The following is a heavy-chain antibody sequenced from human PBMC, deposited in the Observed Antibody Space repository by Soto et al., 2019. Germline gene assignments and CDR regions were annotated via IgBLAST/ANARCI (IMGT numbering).Heavy chain of an antibody. CDR2: IYYSGSA. D-gene: IGHD4-17*01. V-gene: IGHV4-30-4*01. CDR1: GGSISSGDYY. Sequence: SETLCLTCTVSGGSISSGDYYWSWIRQPPGKGLEWIGYIYYSGSANYNPSLKNRVSMSVDTSKNLFSLNLYSVTAADTAVYYCARGTTTGSYNWLDPWGQGTLVTVSS. J-gene: IGHJ5*02. CDR3: ARGTTTGSYNWLDP.